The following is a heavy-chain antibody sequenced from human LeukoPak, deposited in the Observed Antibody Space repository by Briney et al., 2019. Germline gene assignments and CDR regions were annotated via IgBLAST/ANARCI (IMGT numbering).Heavy chain of an antibody. V-gene: IGHV4-4*02. J-gene: IGHJ4*02. CDR3: AREGGPYRPLDY. CDR1: GGSITNTNH. Sequence: PSGTLSLTCGVSGGSITNTNHWTWVRQPPGKGLEWIGEVNLQGSTNYNPSLMGRVAIAVDTSENHISLQLTSVTAADTAVYYCAREGGPYRPLDYSGQGTLVTVSS. CDR2: VNLQGST.